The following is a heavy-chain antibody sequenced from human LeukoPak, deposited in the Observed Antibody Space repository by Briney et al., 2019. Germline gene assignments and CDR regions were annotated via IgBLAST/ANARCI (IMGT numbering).Heavy chain of an antibody. CDR2: ISSSSSTI. D-gene: IGHD6-19*01. CDR3: ARDYSSGWYKD. Sequence: GGSLRLSCAASGFTFSSYGMHWVRQAPGKGLEWVSYISSSSSTIYYADSVKGRFTISRDNAKNSLYLQMNSLRAEDTAVYYCARDYSSGWYKDWGQGTLVTVSS. V-gene: IGHV3-48*04. CDR1: GFTFSSYG. J-gene: IGHJ4*02.